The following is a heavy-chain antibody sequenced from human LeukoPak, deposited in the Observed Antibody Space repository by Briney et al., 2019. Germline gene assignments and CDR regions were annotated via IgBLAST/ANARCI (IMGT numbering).Heavy chain of an antibody. V-gene: IGHV3-30*04. CDR3: AKNVWGTSPYYFDD. CDR2: ISHDGGNK. Sequence: GGSLRLSCAASGFTLSRHPIFWVRQAPGKGLEWVAVISHDGGNKYYTDSVKGRFTISRDNSKTTLYLQMNSLRAEDTAVYYCAKNVWGTSPYYFDDWGQGTLVTVSS. CDR1: GFTLSRHP. D-gene: IGHD3-16*01. J-gene: IGHJ4*02.